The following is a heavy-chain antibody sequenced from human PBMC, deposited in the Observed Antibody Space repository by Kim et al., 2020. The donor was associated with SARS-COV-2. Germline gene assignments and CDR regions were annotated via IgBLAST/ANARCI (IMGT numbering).Heavy chain of an antibody. CDR3: ARDGHSNGRAWRLDD. Sequence: GGSLRLSCAASGFTFGSDHMHWVRQAPGKGLEWVALISADESNNDYVDSVKGRFTVSRDNSQNTLFLQIDSLRAEDTAVYYCARDGHSNGRAWRLDDWGQGTMVTVSS. D-gene: IGHD3-22*01. CDR1: GFTFGSDH. V-gene: IGHV3-30*03. J-gene: IGHJ6*02. CDR2: ISADESNN.